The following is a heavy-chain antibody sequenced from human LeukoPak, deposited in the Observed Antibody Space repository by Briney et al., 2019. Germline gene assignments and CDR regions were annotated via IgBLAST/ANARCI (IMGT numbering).Heavy chain of an antibody. D-gene: IGHD1-7*01. Sequence: PGGSLRLSCGASGFTFDDYWMSWVRQAPGQGLEWVANINQDGSEKYYLDSAKGRFTISRDNARNSLYLQVNSLRAEDTAVYYCAKRRGLELLYYYYMDVWGKGTTVTVSS. J-gene: IGHJ6*03. V-gene: IGHV3-7*01. CDR1: GFTFDDYW. CDR3: AKRRGLELLYYYYMDV. CDR2: INQDGSEK.